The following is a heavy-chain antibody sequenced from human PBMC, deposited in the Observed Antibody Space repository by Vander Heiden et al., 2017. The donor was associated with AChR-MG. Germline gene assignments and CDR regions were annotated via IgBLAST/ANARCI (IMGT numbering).Heavy chain of an antibody. Sequence: QVQLVQFGAEVKKPGASVKVPCKASGYTFTSYSISWVRQAPGQGLEWMGWISIKNGDTRYAQKFRDRVTITTDTSTTTVYMELTSLRSDDTAVYYCTREYGSGSDWRPGYYFDYWGQGTLVTVS. CDR3: TREYGSGSDWRPGYYFDY. D-gene: IGHD3-10*01. CDR2: ISIKNGDT. J-gene: IGHJ4*02. CDR1: GYTFTSYS. V-gene: IGHV1-18*04.